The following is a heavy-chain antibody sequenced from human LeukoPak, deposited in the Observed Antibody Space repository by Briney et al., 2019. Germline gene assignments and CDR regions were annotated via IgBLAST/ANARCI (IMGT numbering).Heavy chain of an antibody. CDR3: AGGPNYYGSY. CDR1: GGSISSYY. CDR2: IYYSGST. V-gene: IGHV4-59*08. J-gene: IGHJ4*02. Sequence: SETLSLTCTVSGGSISSYYWSWIRQPPGKGLEWIGYIYYSGSTNYNPSLKSRVTISVDTSKNQFSLKLSSVTAADTAVYYCAGGPNYYGSYWGQGTLVTVSS. D-gene: IGHD3-10*01.